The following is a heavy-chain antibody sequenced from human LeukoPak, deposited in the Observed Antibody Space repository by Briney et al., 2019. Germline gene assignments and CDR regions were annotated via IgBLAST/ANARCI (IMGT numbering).Heavy chain of an antibody. D-gene: IGHD3-22*01. Sequence: GGSLRLSCAASGFTFSSYAMSWVRQAPGKGLEWVSAISGSGGSTYYADSVKGRFTFSRDNSKNTLHLQMNSLRAEDTAVYYCAKAEVYYYGSTGYEFDYWGQGTLVTVSS. J-gene: IGHJ4*02. V-gene: IGHV3-23*01. CDR3: AKAEVYYYGSTGYEFDY. CDR1: GFTFSSYA. CDR2: ISGSGGST.